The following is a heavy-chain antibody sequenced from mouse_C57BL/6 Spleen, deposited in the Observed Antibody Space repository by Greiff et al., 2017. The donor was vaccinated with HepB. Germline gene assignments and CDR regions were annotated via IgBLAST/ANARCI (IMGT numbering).Heavy chain of an antibody. CDR1: GFTFSSYG. CDR3: ARHPSGGAMDY. D-gene: IGHD3-1*01. CDR2: ISSGGSYT. J-gene: IGHJ4*01. Sequence: EVKLMESGGDLVKPGGSLKLSCAASGFTFSSYGMSWVRQTPDKRLEWVATISSGGSYTYYPDSVKGRFTISRDNAKNTLYLQMSSLKSEDTAMYYCARHPSGGAMDYWGQGTSVTVSS. V-gene: IGHV5-6*01.